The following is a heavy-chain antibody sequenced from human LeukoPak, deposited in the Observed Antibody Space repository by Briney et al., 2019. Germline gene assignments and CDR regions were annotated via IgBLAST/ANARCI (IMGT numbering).Heavy chain of an antibody. V-gene: IGHV4-38-2*01. Sequence: SETLSLTCAVSGYPISNGYYWGWIRQPPGKGLEWIGSIYYSGNTYDNPSLKSRVTISLDTSKTQFSLRLSSVTASDTAVYYCARHRLFDTTGYYYDFDYWGQGTLSPSPQ. CDR3: ARHRLFDTTGYYYDFDY. D-gene: IGHD3-22*01. CDR1: GYPISNGYY. CDR2: IYYSGNT. J-gene: IGHJ4*02.